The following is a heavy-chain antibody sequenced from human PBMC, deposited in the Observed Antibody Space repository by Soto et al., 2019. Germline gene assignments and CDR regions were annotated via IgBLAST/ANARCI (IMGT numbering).Heavy chain of an antibody. D-gene: IGHD3-22*01. V-gene: IGHV4-59*01. J-gene: IGHJ4*02. CDR3: ATYDSGGKFDF. CDR2: VYYSGTI. Sequence: PLQTLSLNRTVSDGSFSRFYWSRIRQPPGKGLEWIGYVYYSGTINNNPSLKGRVSISVDTSKNQFSLKLISVTAADTAVYYCATYDSGGKFDFWGQGTLVTVSS. CDR1: DGSFSRFY.